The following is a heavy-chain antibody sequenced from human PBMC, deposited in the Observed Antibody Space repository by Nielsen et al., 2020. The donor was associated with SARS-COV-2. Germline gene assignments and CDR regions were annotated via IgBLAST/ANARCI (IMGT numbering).Heavy chain of an antibody. Sequence: GESLKISCAASGFTFSSYAMHWVRQAPGKGLEWVAVISYDGSNKYYADSVKGRFTISRDNSKNTLYLQMNSLRAEDTAVYYCATLASVGANYYYYGMDVWGQGTTVTVSS. CDR2: ISYDGSNK. V-gene: IGHV3-30-3*01. CDR3: ATLASVGANYYYYGMDV. J-gene: IGHJ6*02. D-gene: IGHD1-26*01. CDR1: GFTFSSYA.